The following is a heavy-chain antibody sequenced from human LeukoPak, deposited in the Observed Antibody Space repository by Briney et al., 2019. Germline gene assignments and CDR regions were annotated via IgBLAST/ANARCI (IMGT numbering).Heavy chain of an antibody. CDR2: ISSSSKI. CDR3: ARSANPGVHDFDP. J-gene: IGHJ5*02. D-gene: IGHD6-6*01. CDR1: RFTFSSYA. Sequence: GGSLRLSCAASRFTFSSYAMSWVRQAPGKGLERLSYISSSSKINYADSLKGRFTISRDNAKNSLYLQMNSLRHEDTAVYYCARSANPGVHDFDPWGQGTLVTVSS. V-gene: IGHV3-48*02.